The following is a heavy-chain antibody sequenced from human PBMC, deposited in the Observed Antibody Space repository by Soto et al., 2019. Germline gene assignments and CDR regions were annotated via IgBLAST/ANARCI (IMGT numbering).Heavy chain of an antibody. CDR3: ARAGYYDSSGYYTTLFDY. D-gene: IGHD3-22*01. CDR2: IYYSGSP. V-gene: IGHV4-59*01. CDR1: GGSISSYY. Sequence: QVQLQESGPGLVKPSETLSLTCTVSGGSISSYYWSWIRQPPGKGLEWIGYIYYSGSPNYNPSLKGRVTISGDTSKNQFSLKLTSVTAADTAVYYCARAGYYDSSGYYTTLFDYWGQGTLVTVSS. J-gene: IGHJ4*02.